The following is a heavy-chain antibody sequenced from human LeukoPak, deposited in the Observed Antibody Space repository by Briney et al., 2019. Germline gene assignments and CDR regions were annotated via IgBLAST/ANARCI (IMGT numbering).Heavy chain of an antibody. CDR2: IYYSGST. Sequence: SETLSLTCTVSGGSISSHYWSWIRQPPGKGLEWIGYIYYSGSTNYNPSLKSRVTISVDTSKNQFSLKLSSVTAADTAVYSCARGPGYSSRPCFAPWGREPWSPSPQ. V-gene: IGHV4-59*11. CDR1: GGSISSHY. J-gene: IGHJ5*02. CDR3: ARGPGYSSRPCFAP. D-gene: IGHD6-13*01.